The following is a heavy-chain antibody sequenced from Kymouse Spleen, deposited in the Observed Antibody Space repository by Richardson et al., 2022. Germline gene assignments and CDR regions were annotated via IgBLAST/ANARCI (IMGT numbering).Heavy chain of an antibody. CDR2: IWYDGSNK. J-gene: IGHJ4*02. CDR3: ARVEAVAGPFDY. V-gene: IGHV3-33*01. Sequence: QVQLVESGGGVVQPGRSLRLSCAASGFTFSSYGMHWVRQAPGKGLEWVAVIWYDGSNKYYADSVKGRFTISRDNSKNTLYLQMNSLRAEDTAVYYCARVEAVAGPFDYWGQGTLVTVSS. CDR1: GFTFSSYG. D-gene: IGHD6-19*01.